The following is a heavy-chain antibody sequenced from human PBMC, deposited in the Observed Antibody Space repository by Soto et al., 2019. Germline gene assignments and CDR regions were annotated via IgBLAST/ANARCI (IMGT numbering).Heavy chain of an antibody. J-gene: IGHJ4*02. CDR3: AREGRLAAAGRFDY. CDR2: INPSGST. Sequence: SETLSLTCAVYGGSFSGYSWSWIRQPPGKGLEWIGDINPSGSTKYNPSLKSRVTISVDTSKNQVSLELSSVTAADTAIYYCAREGRLAAAGRFDYWGQGTLVTVSS. D-gene: IGHD6-13*01. CDR1: GGSFSGYS. V-gene: IGHV4-34*01.